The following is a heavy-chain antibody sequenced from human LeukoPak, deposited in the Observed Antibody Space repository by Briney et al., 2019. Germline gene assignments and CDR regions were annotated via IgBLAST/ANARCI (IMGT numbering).Heavy chain of an antibody. CDR2: IIPIFGTA. D-gene: IGHD3-10*01. Sequence: SVKVSCKASGGTFSSYAISWVRQAPGQGLEWMGGIIPIFGTANYAQKFQGRVTITADESTSTAYMELSSLRSEDTAVYYCARGARALWFGEFPNWFDPWGQGTLVTVSS. CDR3: ARGARALWFGEFPNWFDP. J-gene: IGHJ5*02. V-gene: IGHV1-69*13. CDR1: GGTFSSYA.